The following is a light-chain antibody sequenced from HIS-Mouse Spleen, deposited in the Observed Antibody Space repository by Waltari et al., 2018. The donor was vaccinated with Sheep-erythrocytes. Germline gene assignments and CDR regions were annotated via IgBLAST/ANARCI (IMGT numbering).Light chain of an antibody. CDR3: KQSYSTPRT. J-gene: IGKJ1*01. Sequence: DIQMTQSPSSLSASVGDRVTITCRAIKSISSYLNWYLQKPGKAPKLLIYSASSLQSGVPSRFSGSGSGTDFTLTISSLQPEDFATYYCKQSYSTPRTFGQGTKVEIK. CDR1: KSISSY. CDR2: SAS. V-gene: IGKV1-39*01.